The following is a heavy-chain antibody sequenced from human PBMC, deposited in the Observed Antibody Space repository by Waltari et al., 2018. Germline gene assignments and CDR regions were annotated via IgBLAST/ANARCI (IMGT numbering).Heavy chain of an antibody. CDR1: GFTASSNY. CDR3: ARWALAVAGYFDY. J-gene: IGHJ4*02. V-gene: IGHV3-53*01. Sequence: EVQLVESGGGLIQPGGSLRTSCEASGFTASSNYMGWVGQDPGKGLEWVSVIYSGGSTYYADSGKGRFTISRDNSKNTLYLQMNSLGAEDTAVYYCARWALAVAGYFDYWGQGTLVTVSS. D-gene: IGHD6-19*01. CDR2: IYSGGST.